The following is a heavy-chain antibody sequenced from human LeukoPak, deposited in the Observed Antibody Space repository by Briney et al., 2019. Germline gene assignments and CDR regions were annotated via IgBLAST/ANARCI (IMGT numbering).Heavy chain of an antibody. CDR1: GGSISSYY. CDR3: ASLIAAAGTLFDY. J-gene: IGHJ4*02. CDR2: IYYSGST. D-gene: IGHD6-13*01. V-gene: IGHV4-59*12. Sequence: PSETLSLTCTVSGGSISSYYWSWIRRPPGKGLEWIGYIYYSGSTNYNPSLKSRVTISVDTSKNQFSLRLSSVTAADTAVYYCASLIAAAGTLFDYWGQGTLVTVSS.